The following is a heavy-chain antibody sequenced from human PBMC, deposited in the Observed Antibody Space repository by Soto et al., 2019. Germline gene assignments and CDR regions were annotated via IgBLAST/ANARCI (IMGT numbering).Heavy chain of an antibody. Sequence: SQTLSPTWIVAGSSIRNYYWSWIRQPHGKGLEWIGNIYYSGTTNYNPSLKGRFFISVASSRRQLSLRLNSLTAADTAVYYCTRVGGYYGDYPNFDYWRQGALVTVSS. J-gene: IGHJ4*02. V-gene: IGHV4-59*01. CDR3: TRVGGYYGDYPNFDY. CDR1: GSSIRNYY. D-gene: IGHD4-17*01. CDR2: IYYSGTT.